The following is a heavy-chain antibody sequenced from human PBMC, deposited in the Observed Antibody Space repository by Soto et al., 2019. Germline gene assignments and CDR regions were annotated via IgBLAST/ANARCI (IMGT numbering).Heavy chain of an antibody. CDR2: IYYSGST. CDR3: ARGIAVAAPVFDAFDI. D-gene: IGHD6-19*01. V-gene: IGHV4-31*03. CDR1: GASITSGGFY. Sequence: QVRLRESGPGLVKPSQTLSLTCTVSGASITSGGFYWSWIRQHPGKGLEWIGYIYYSGSTYYNPSAKSRVNISSDRSKNQFPLPLSSVTAADTAVYYCARGIAVAAPVFDAFDIWGLGTMVTVSS. J-gene: IGHJ3*02.